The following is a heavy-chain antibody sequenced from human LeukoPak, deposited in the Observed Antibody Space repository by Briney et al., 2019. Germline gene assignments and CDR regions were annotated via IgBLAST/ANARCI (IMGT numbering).Heavy chain of an antibody. Sequence: QAGGSLKLSCAASGFTFSGSAMPWVRQASGKGLEWVGRIRSKANSYATAYAASVKGRFTISRDDSKNTAYLQMNSLKTEDTAVYYCTSRRDGYKNDYYYYMDVWGKGTTVTVSS. D-gene: IGHD5-24*01. J-gene: IGHJ6*03. CDR2: IRSKANSYAT. CDR3: TSRRDGYKNDYYYYMDV. CDR1: GFTFSGSA. V-gene: IGHV3-73*01.